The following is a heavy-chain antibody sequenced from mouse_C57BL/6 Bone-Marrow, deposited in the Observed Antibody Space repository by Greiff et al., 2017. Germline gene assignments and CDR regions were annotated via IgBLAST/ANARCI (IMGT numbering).Heavy chain of an antibody. CDR1: GYTFTDYE. V-gene: IGHV1-15*01. CDR3: TRDGYYYAMDY. CDR2: IDPETGGT. D-gene: IGHD2-3*01. Sequence: VQRVESGAELVRPGASVTLSCKASGYTFTDYEMHWVKQTPVHGLEWIGAIDPETGGTAYNQKFKGKAILTADKSSSTAYMELRSLTSEDSAVYYCTRDGYYYAMDYWGQGTSVTVSS. J-gene: IGHJ4*01.